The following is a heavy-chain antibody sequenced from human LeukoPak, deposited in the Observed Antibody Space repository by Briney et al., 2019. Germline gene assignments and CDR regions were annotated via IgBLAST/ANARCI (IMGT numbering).Heavy chain of an antibody. CDR1: GGSFSGYY. D-gene: IGHD2-8*01. V-gene: IGHV4-34*01. CDR3: ARPKYDGIDY. CDR2: INHSGST. J-gene: IGHJ4*02. Sequence: PSETLSLTCAVYGGSFSGYYWSWIRQPPGKGLEWIGEINHSGSTNYNPSLKSRVTISVDTSKNQFSLKLSSVTAADTAVYYCARPKYDGIDYWGQGTLVTVSS.